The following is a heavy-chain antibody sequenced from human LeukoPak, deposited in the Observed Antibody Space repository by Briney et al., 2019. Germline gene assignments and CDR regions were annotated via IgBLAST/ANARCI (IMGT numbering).Heavy chain of an antibody. CDR2: IFPRDSDT. CDR3: ATPIAVAGIYY. D-gene: IGHD6-19*01. CDR1: GYSFTNYW. Sequence: GESLKISCKASGYSFTNYWIGWVRQMPGKGLEWMGIIFPRDSDTRYSPSFQGQVTISVDKSISTAYLQWSSLKASDTAMYYCATPIAVAGIYYWGQGTLVTVSS. V-gene: IGHV5-51*01. J-gene: IGHJ4*02.